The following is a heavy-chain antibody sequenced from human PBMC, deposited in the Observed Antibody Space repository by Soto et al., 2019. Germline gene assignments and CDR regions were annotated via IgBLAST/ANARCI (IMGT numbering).Heavy chain of an antibody. Sequence: QVQLQESGPGLVKPSETLSLTCTVSGGSISSYYWSWIRQPPGKGLEWIGYIYYSGSTNYNPSLKSRVTISVDTSKNQFSLKLSSVTAADTAVYYCARQAYCGGDCYSFDYWGQGTLVTVSS. CDR1: GGSISSYY. J-gene: IGHJ4*02. CDR2: IYYSGST. CDR3: ARQAYCGGDCYSFDY. V-gene: IGHV4-59*08. D-gene: IGHD2-21*02.